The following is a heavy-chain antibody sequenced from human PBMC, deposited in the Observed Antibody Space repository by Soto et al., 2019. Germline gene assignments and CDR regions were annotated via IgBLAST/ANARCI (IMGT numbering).Heavy chain of an antibody. CDR1: GFTLSDYP. Sequence: GGSLRLSCSASGFTLSDYPMSWFRQAPGKNLEWVGYIRTAAYGETTEYAASVKDRFTISRDDSESIASLQMNSLKTEDTAVYFCARAVRLSGDAFDIWGQGTMVTVSS. J-gene: IGHJ3*02. CDR3: ARAVRLSGDAFDI. D-gene: IGHD3-3*01. CDR2: IRTAAYGETT. V-gene: IGHV3-49*03.